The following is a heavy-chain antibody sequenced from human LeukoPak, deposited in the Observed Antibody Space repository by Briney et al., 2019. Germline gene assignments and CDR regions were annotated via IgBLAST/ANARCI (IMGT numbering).Heavy chain of an antibody. Sequence: GRSLRLSCAASGFTFSSYAMHWVRQAPGKGLEWVVVISYDGSYKYYADSVKGRFTIARDNSKNTLYLQMNSLRAEDTAVYYRAKDLVIDPRYYYGLGVWGQGTTVTVSS. V-gene: IGHV3-30*18. CDR1: GFTFSSYA. J-gene: IGHJ6*02. CDR3: AKDLVIDPRYYYGLGV. D-gene: IGHD3-10*01. CDR2: ISYDGSYK.